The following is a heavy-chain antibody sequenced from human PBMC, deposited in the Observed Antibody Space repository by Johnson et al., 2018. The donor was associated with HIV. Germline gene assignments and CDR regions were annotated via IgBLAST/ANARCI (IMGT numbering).Heavy chain of an antibody. CDR1: GLTFSSYG. D-gene: IGHD3-16*01. Sequence: QVQLVESGGGVVQPGQSLRLSCAASGLTFSSYGMPWVRQAPGKGLEGVALISDDGSNKNYADSVKGRFTISSDNSKNPLYLQMNSLRPEDTSVYYCARDRHSVGGDADAFDIWGQGTLVSVSS. CDR3: ARDRHSVGGDADAFDI. J-gene: IGHJ3*02. V-gene: IGHV3-30*03. CDR2: ISDDGSNK.